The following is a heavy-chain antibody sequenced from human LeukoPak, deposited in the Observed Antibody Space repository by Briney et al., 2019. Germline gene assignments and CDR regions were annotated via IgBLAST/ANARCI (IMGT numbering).Heavy chain of an antibody. D-gene: IGHD2-8*01. Sequence: SETLSLTCAVYGGSFSGYYWSWIRQPPGKGLEWIGEINHSGSTNYNPSLKSRVTISVDTSKNQFSLKMSSVTAADTAVYYCARGVRYCTNGVGYMGYYYYYMDVWGKGTTVTVSS. CDR1: GGSFSGYY. CDR3: ARGVRYCTNGVGYMGYYYYYMDV. CDR2: INHSGST. V-gene: IGHV4-34*01. J-gene: IGHJ6*03.